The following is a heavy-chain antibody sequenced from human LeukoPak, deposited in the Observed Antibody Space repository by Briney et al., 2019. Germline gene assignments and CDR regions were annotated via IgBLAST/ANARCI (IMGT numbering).Heavy chain of an antibody. V-gene: IGHV3-74*01. J-gene: IGHJ4*02. CDR2: INNDGSST. CDR3: ACYGIAPLY. D-gene: IGHD2-15*01. Sequence: GGSLRLSCAASGFTFSSYWMHWVRQAPGKGLVWVLHINNDGSSTSYADSVKGRFTISRDNAKNTLYLQMNSLRTEDTAVYYCACYGIAPLYWGQGTLVTVSS. CDR1: GFTFSSYW.